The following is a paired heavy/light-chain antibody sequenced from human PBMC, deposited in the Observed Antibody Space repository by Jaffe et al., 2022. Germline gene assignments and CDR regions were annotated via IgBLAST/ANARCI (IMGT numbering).Heavy chain of an antibody. V-gene: IGHV5-51*03. CDR3: MTARGGNYRYFDY. J-gene: IGHJ4*02. CDR2: MFPDDSDT. CDR1: GYRFTDYW. D-gene: IGHD2-15*01. Sequence: EVLLVQSGAEVKKPGESLKISCKGSGYRFTDYWIGWVRQMPGKGLEWMGIMFPDDSDTRYSPSFQGQVTISVDKSISTAYLQWSSLQASDTAMYYCMTARGGNYRYFDYWGQGTLVTVSS.
Light chain of an antibody. CDR2: DVT. V-gene: IGLV2-23*02. Sequence: QSALTQPASVSGSPGQSITISCTGTSSDVGNYNLVSWYQQHPGKAPKLIIYDVTKRPSGVPDRFSGSRSGNTASLTISGLQAEDEADYYCCSYAGSYTYVFGTGTMVTVL. CDR1: SSDVGNYNL. J-gene: IGLJ1*01. CDR3: CSYAGSYTYV.